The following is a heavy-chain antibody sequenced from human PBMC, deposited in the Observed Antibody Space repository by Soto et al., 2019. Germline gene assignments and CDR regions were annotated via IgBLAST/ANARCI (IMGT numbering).Heavy chain of an antibody. CDR1: GGSISSYY. D-gene: IGHD2-15*01. V-gene: IGHV4-59*08. CDR2: IYYSGST. CDR3: ARRWGSAADY. J-gene: IGHJ4*02. Sequence: QVQLQESGPGLVKPSETLSLTCTVSGGSISSYYWSWIRQPPGKGLEWIGYIYYSGSTNYNPSLKRRVTLSVDTSKNQFSLKLSSVTAADTAVYDCARRWGSAADYWGQGTLVTGSS.